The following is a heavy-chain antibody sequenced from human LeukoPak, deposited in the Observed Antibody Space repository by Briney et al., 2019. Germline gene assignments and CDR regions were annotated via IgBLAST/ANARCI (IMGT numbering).Heavy chain of an antibody. Sequence: GGSLRLSCAASGFTFSSYWMSWVHQAPGKGLEWVANIKQDGSEKDYVDSVKGRFTISRDNSKNTLYLQMNSLRAEDTAMYYCAKDGYSDSSGGFDCWGQGTLATVSS. CDR3: AKDGYSDSSGGFDC. CDR2: IKQDGSEK. CDR1: GFTFSSYW. J-gene: IGHJ4*02. V-gene: IGHV3-7*01. D-gene: IGHD6-6*01.